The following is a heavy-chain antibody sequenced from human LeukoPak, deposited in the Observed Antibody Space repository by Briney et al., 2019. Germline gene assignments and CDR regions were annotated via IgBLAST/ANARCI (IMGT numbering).Heavy chain of an antibody. CDR3: AKAKVGATNDAFDI. D-gene: IGHD1-26*01. CDR2: ISGSGVTT. V-gene: IGHV3-23*01. CDR1: GFTFSDYA. J-gene: IGHJ3*02. Sequence: GGSLRLSCAASGFTFSDYAMSWVRLAPGKGLEWVSAISGSGVTTYHVDSVKGRFTTSRDSSKNTLYLQMNSLRAEDTAVYYCAKAKVGATNDAFDIWGQGTMVTVSS.